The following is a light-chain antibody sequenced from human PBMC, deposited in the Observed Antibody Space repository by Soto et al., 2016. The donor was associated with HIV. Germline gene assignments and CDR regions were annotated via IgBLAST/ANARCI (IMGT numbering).Light chain of an antibody. Sequence: SYVLNQPPSVSVAPGKTARITCGGNNIGSENVRWYQQKSGQAPVLVIYDDSERPSGVPERFAGFNSGDTATLTISRVEAGDEADYYCQVWDSRTEHYVFGTGTKVTVL. CDR3: QVWDSRTEHYV. J-gene: IGLJ1*01. CDR2: DDS. V-gene: IGLV3-21*04. CDR1: NIGSEN.